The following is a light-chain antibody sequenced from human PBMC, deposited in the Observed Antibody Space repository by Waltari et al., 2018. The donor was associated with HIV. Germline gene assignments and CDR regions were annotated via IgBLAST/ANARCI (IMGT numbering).Light chain of an antibody. V-gene: IGLV2-8*01. CDR1: SSDIGAYNH. CDR3: CSYAGRYV. CDR2: GVN. Sequence: QSALTQPASVSGSPGQSITISCTGTSSDIGAYNHVSWYQQHPGKAPKVMIYGVNRRPSGVPDRFSGSKSGNTASLTISGLQPEDEADYYCCSYAGRYVFGSGTEVTVL. J-gene: IGLJ1*01.